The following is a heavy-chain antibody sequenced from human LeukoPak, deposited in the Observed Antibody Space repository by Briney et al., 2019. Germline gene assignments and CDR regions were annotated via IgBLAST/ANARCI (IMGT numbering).Heavy chain of an antibody. D-gene: IGHD6-13*01. J-gene: IGHJ5*02. CDR1: GGTFSGYA. V-gene: IGHV1-69*04. Sequence: SVKVSCKASGGTFSGYAISWVRQAPGQGLEWMGRIIPILGIANYAQKFQGRVTITADKSTSTAYMELSSLRSEDTAVYYCARVNPGIAAAGIPGDNWFDPWGQGTLVTVSS. CDR3: ARVNPGIAAAGIPGDNWFDP. CDR2: IIPILGIA.